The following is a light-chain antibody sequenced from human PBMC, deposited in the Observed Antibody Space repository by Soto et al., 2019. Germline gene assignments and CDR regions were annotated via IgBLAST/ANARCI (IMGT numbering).Light chain of an antibody. V-gene: IGKV3D-11*02. CDR3: QQRNDWQVT. CDR1: QSVRNNY. CDR2: DVS. J-gene: IGKJ5*01. Sequence: EIVLAHSAATLSFSPWEISTLSCRSSQSVRNNYLAWYQQKPGQAPRLLIYDVSNRATGIPARFSGSGSGTDFTLTISSLEPGDLAVYYCQQRNDWQVTFGQGTRLEVK.